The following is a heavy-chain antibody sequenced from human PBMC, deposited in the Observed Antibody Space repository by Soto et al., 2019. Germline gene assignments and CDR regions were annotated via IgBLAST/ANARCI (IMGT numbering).Heavy chain of an antibody. Sequence: QVQLVESGGGVVQPGRSLRLSCAASGFSFSSYTMHWVRQAPGKGLEWVAVISSDGIMKYYADSVKGRFIISRDNSNNTLYVQINSLRPDDTAVYYSARSSGYDVYLDYWGQGTLVTVSS. CDR2: ISSDGIMK. V-gene: IGHV3-30-3*01. CDR1: GFSFSSYT. CDR3: ARSSGYDVYLDY. D-gene: IGHD5-12*01. J-gene: IGHJ4*02.